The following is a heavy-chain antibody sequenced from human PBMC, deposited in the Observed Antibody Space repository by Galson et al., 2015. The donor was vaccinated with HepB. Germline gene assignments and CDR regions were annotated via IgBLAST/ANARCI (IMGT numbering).Heavy chain of an antibody. Sequence: LRLSCAASGFTFSSYEMNWVRQAPGKGLEWVSYISSSGSTIYYADSVKGRFTISRDNAKNSLYLQMNSLRAEDTAVYYCARALPYGWLQSVWFHTLDYWGQGTLVTVSS. V-gene: IGHV3-48*03. D-gene: IGHD5-24*01. CDR3: ARALPYGWLQSVWFHTLDY. J-gene: IGHJ4*02. CDR2: ISSSGSTI. CDR1: GFTFSSYE.